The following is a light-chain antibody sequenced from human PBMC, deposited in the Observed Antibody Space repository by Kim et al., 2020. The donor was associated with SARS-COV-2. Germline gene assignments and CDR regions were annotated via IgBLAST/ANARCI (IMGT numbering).Light chain of an antibody. CDR3: QQYDYLPYN. CDR2: DAS. J-gene: IGKJ2*01. CDR1: QDITYY. V-gene: IGKV1-33*01. Sequence: DVRMTQSPSSLSASVGDRVTITCQSSQDITYYLNWYHQRPGNAPRLLIYDASHLETGVPSRFSGSGAGTDFTLIISSLQPEDVGTYYCQQYDYLPYNFGQGTKLEI.